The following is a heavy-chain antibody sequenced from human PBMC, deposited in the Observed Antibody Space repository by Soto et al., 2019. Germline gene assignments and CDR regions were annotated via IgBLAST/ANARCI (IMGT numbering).Heavy chain of an antibody. V-gene: IGHV3-23*01. D-gene: IGHD3-10*01. J-gene: IGHJ4*02. CDR2: ISGSGGST. CDR1: GFTFSNYA. CDR3: AKVRWGLQWFGDFFDY. Sequence: EVQLLESGGGLIQPGGSLRLSCAASGFTFSNYAMTWVRQAPGKGLEWVSAISGSGGSTYYADSVKGRFTISRDNSKDTLYLQMNSLRAEDTAVYYCAKVRWGLQWFGDFFDYWGQGTLVTVSS.